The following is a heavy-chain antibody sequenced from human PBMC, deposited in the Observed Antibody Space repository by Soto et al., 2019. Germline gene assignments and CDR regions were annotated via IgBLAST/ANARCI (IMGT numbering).Heavy chain of an antibody. J-gene: IGHJ3*02. CDR2: ISGSGGST. D-gene: IGHD4-17*01. CDR1: GFTFSSYA. Sequence: GGSLRLSCAASGFTFSSYAMSWVRQAPGKGLEWVSAISGSGGSTYYADSVKDRFTISRDNSKNTLYLQMNRLRAEDTAVYYCAKDLSTTVGAYDIWGQGTMVTVSS. V-gene: IGHV3-23*01. CDR3: AKDLSTTVGAYDI.